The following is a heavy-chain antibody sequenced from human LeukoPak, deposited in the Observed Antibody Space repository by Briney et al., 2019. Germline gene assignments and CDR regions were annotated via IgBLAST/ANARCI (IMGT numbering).Heavy chain of an antibody. V-gene: IGHV3-23*01. CDR2: ISTTGGTT. J-gene: IGHJ4*02. CDR3: AKDGGLLLEPTFDY. CDR1: GLTFSSYG. Sequence: GGTLRLSCAASGLTFSSYGMSWVRQAPGRGLEWVSAISTTGGTTYYADSVRGRFTISRDNSRNTLYLQMNSLRAEDTAVYYCAKDGGLLLEPTFDYWGQGSLVIVSS. D-gene: IGHD3-16*01.